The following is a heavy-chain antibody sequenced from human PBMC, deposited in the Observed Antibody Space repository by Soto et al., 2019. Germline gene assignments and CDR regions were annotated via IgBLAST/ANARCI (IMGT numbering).Heavy chain of an antibody. J-gene: IGHJ5*02. CDR1: GGSISSYY. CDR2: IYYSGST. D-gene: IGHD3-10*01. Sequence: QVQLQESGPGLVKPSETLSLTCTVSGGSISSYYWSWIRQPPGKGLEWIGYIYYSGSTNYNPSLKSRVTISVDTSKNQFSLKLSSVTAAETAVYYCARELFGRSVWFEPWGQGTLVTVSS. CDR3: ARELFGRSVWFEP. V-gene: IGHV4-59*01.